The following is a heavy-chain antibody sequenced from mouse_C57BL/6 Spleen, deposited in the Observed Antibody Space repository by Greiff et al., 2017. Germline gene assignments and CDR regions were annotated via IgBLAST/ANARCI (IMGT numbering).Heavy chain of an antibody. CDR2: INPSNGGT. CDR1: GYTFTSYW. V-gene: IGHV1-53*01. CDR3: ARWLWDEDWYFDV. D-gene: IGHD1-1*02. Sequence: QVQLQQPGTELVKPGASVKLSCKASGYTFTSYWMHWVKQRPGQGLEWIGNINPSNGGTNYNEKFKSKATLTVDKSSSTAYMQLSCLTSEDSAVYYGARWLWDEDWYFDVWGTGTTVTVSS. J-gene: IGHJ1*03.